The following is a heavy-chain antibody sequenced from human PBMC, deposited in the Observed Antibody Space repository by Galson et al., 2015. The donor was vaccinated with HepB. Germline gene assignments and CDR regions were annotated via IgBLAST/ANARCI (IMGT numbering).Heavy chain of an antibody. CDR3: ARGYCSGGSCYSGIYY. CDR2: ISYDGSNK. J-gene: IGHJ4*02. V-gene: IGHV3-30-3*01. CDR1: GFTFSSYA. D-gene: IGHD2-15*01. Sequence: LRLSCAASGFTFSSYAMHWVRQAPGKGLEWVAVISYDGSNKYYADSVKGRFTISRDNSKNTLYLQMNSLRAEDTAVYYCARGYCSGGSCYSGIYYWGQGTPVTVSS.